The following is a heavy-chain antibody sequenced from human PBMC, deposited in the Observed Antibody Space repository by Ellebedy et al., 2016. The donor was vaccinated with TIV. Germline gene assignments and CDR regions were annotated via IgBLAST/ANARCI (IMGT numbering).Heavy chain of an antibody. V-gene: IGHV3-21*01. CDR2: ISSSSSYI. D-gene: IGHD3-3*02. CDR3: ASHHFPGLSDYYYGMDV. Sequence: GGSLRLSCAASGFTFSSYSMNWVRQAPGKGLEWVSSISSSSSYIYYADSVKGRFTISRDNAKNSLYLQMNSLRAEDTAVYYCASHHFPGLSDYYYGMDVWGQGTTVTVSS. CDR1: GFTFSSYS. J-gene: IGHJ6*02.